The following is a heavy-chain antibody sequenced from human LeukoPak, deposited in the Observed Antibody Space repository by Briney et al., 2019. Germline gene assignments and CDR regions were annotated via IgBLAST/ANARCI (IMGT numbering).Heavy chain of an antibody. CDR2: IYPGDSDT. V-gene: IGHV5-51*01. D-gene: IGHD1-26*01. J-gene: IGHJ4*02. CDR1: GYSFTTYW. CDR3: ARHGLGGSGSYSRY. Sequence: GESLKISCKGSGYSFTTYWIGWVRQMPGKGLEWMGIIYPGDSDTTYSPAFQGQVTISADKSVNTAYLQWSSLKPSDTAVYYCARHGLGGSGSYSRYWGQGTLVTVSS.